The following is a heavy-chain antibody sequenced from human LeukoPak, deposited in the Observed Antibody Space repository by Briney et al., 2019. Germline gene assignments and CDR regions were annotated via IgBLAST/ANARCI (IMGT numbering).Heavy chain of an antibody. Sequence: SETLSLTCTVSGGSISSYYWSWIRQPAGKGLEWIGRIYTSGSTNYNLSLKSRVTMSVDTSKNQFSLKLSSVTAADTAVYYCARESIVVVPAAIGDYYYYYGMDVWGQGTTVTVSS. V-gene: IGHV4-4*07. J-gene: IGHJ6*02. CDR1: GGSISSYY. CDR2: IYTSGST. CDR3: ARESIVVVPAAIGDYYYYYGMDV. D-gene: IGHD2-2*02.